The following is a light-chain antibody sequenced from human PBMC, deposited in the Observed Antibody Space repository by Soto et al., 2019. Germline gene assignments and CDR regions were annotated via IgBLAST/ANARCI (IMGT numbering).Light chain of an antibody. V-gene: IGKV1-27*01. CDR1: QGISSY. J-gene: IGKJ4*01. CDR3: QRHYNAPPLT. CDR2: SAS. Sequence: DIQLTQSPASLSASVGDRVTITCRVSQGISSYLNWYRQKPGKVPKLLIYSASNLQSVVPSRSRGSGSGTDFTLTISTLQPENVPPSYGQRHYNAPPLTFGREAKVDIK.